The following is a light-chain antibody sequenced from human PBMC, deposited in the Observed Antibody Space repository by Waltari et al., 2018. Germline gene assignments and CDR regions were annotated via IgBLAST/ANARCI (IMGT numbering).Light chain of an antibody. CDR3: VLYMGSGQLV. CDR2: STN. V-gene: IGLV8-61*01. CDR1: SGSVSTSYY. Sequence: QTVVTQEPSFSVSPGGTVTLTCGLSSGSVSTSYYPSWYQQTPGQAPRTLIYSTNTRSSGVPDRFSGSILGNKAALTITGAQADDESDYYCVLYMGSGQLVFGGGTKLTVL. J-gene: IGLJ3*02.